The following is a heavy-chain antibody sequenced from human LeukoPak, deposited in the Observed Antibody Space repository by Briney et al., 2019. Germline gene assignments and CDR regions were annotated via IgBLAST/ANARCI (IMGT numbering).Heavy chain of an antibody. D-gene: IGHD1-26*01. CDR1: GFTFSTYA. CDR3: ANSLRYSGNYQGY. CDR2: ISTSGDNT. J-gene: IGHJ4*02. V-gene: IGHV3-23*01. Sequence: PGGSLRLSCAASGFTFSTYAMSWVRPAPGKGLEWVSGISTSGDNTNYAESVKGRFTISRDNSKNTLYLQMNSLRAEDTAVYYCANSLRYSGNYQGYWGQGTLVTVSS.